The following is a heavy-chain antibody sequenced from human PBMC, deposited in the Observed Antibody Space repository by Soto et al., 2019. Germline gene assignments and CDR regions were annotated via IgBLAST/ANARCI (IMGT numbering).Heavy chain of an antibody. Sequence: QAQLVQSGAEVKKPGSSVKVSCKASGGSFSNYALSWVRQAPGQGLEWMGGIIPLFRTPDYSQKFQGRVTITADESTSTAYMELSSLRSEDTAVYFCARDKGRLQVGGNYYYATDVWGQGTTVTVSS. V-gene: IGHV1-69*12. J-gene: IGHJ6*02. CDR3: ARDKGRLQVGGNYYYATDV. CDR2: IIPLFRTP. D-gene: IGHD6-25*01. CDR1: GGSFSNYA.